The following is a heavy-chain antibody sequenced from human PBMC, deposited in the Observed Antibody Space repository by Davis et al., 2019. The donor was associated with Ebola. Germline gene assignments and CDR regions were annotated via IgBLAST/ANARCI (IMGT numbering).Heavy chain of an antibody. D-gene: IGHD3-16*02. J-gene: IGHJ5*02. V-gene: IGHV4-61*01. Sequence: SETLSLTCTVSGGSVSSGSYYWSWIRQPPGKGLEWIGYIYYSGSTNYNPSLKSRVTISVDTSKNQFSLKLSSVTAADTAVYYCARLSAGVNNWFDPWGQGTLVTVSS. CDR3: ARLSAGVNNWFDP. CDR2: IYYSGST. CDR1: GGSVSSGSYY.